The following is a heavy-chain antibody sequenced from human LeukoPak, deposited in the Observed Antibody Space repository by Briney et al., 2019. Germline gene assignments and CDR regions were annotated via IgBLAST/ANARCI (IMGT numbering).Heavy chain of an antibody. Sequence: GGSLRLSCAASGFTFSTYWMTWVRQAPGKGLEWVGNIKQDGSEKNYVDSVKGRFTISRDNARNSLYLQMNSLRAEDTALYYCARDLVVRGLTQVGALDMWGQGTMVTVSS. CDR2: IKQDGSEK. J-gene: IGHJ3*02. V-gene: IGHV3-7*05. CDR3: ARDLVVRGLTQVGALDM. D-gene: IGHD3-10*01. CDR1: GFTFSTYW.